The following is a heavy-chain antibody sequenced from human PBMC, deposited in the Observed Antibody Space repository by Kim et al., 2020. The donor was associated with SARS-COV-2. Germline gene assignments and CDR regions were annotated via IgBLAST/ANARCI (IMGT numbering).Heavy chain of an antibody. Sequence: IYIYYADSAKGPFTIARDNAQNSLYLQMNSRRAEDTAVYYCATRPGSGSPWGQGTLVTVSS. CDR2: IYI. CDR3: ATRPGSGSP. D-gene: IGHD3-10*01. J-gene: IGHJ5*02. V-gene: IGHV3-21*01.